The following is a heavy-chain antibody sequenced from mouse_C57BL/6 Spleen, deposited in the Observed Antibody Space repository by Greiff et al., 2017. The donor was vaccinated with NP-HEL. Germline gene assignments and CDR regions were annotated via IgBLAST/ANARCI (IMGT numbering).Heavy chain of an antibody. CDR3: ASRYDYDGFDY. CDR2: IHPNSGST. D-gene: IGHD2-4*01. V-gene: IGHV1-64*01. J-gene: IGHJ2*01. Sequence: QVQLQQPGAELVKPGASVKLSCKASGYTFTSYWMHWVKQRPGQGLEWIGMIHPNSGSTNYNEKFKSKATLTVDESSSTAYMQLSSLTSEDSAVYYCASRYDYDGFDYWGQGTTLTVSS. CDR1: GYTFTSYW.